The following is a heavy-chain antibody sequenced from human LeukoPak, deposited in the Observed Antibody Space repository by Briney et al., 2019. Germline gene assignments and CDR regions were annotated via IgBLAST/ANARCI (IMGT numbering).Heavy chain of an antibody. CDR1: GLTFSDCA. J-gene: IGHJ4*02. V-gene: IGHV3-23*01. D-gene: IGHD5-24*01. CDR3: AKDQAGDGYNSM. CDR2: NHGAST. Sequence: GGSLRLSCVTSGLTFSDCAMSWVRQAPGKGLEWVSTNHGASTYYDASVKGRFTISRDNSKNTLYLQMNSLRAEDTAIYYCAKDQAGDGYNSMWGQGTRVTVSS.